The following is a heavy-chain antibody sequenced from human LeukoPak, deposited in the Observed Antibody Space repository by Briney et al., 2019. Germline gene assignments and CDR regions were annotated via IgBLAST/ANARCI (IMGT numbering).Heavy chain of an antibody. CDR1: GFTFSSYA. D-gene: IGHD6-19*01. CDR2: ISYDGSNK. V-gene: IGHV3-30-3*01. J-gene: IGHJ4*02. Sequence: GGSLRLSCVASGFTFSSYAMHWVRQAPGKGLEWAALISYDGSNKYYAGSVKGRFTISRDNSKNTLYLQMNSLRAEDTAVYYCARGGVYSSGSYYLYYFDYWGQGTLVTVSS. CDR3: ARGGVYSSGSYYLYYFDY.